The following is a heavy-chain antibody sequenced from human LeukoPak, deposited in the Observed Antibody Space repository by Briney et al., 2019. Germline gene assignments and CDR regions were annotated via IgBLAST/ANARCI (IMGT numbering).Heavy chain of an antibody. D-gene: IGHD6-19*01. CDR1: GYTFTSYY. CDR3: AGDRPDSSGWYGGFDY. CDR2: INPSGGST. V-gene: IGHV1-46*01. Sequence: ASVKVSCKASGYTFTSYYMHWVRQAPGQGLEWMGIINPSGGSTSYAQKFQGRVTMTRDTSTRTVYMELSSLRSEDTAVYYCAGDRPDSSGWYGGFDYWGQGTLVTVSS. J-gene: IGHJ4*02.